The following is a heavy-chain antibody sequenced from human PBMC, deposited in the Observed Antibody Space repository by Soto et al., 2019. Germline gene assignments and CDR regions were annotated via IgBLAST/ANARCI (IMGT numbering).Heavy chain of an antibody. Sequence: QVQLVQSGAEVKKPGSSVKVSCKASGGTFSSYAISWVRQAPGQGLEWMGGIIPILGTANYAQKFQGRVTITADESTSTAYMELISMRSEDTAVYYCARLPVADLYRDYWGQGTLVTVSS. V-gene: IGHV1-69*12. J-gene: IGHJ4*02. CDR1: GGTFSSYA. CDR2: IIPILGTA. D-gene: IGHD6-19*01. CDR3: ARLPVADLYRDY.